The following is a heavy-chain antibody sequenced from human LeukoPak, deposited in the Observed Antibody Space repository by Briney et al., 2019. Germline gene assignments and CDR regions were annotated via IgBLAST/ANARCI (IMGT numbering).Heavy chain of an antibody. CDR2: IRYDGSNK. J-gene: IGHJ6*03. CDR1: GFTFSSYG. CDR3: ARAAMAAARIYYYMDV. Sequence: GGSLRLSCAASGFTFSSYGMYWVRQAPGKGLEWVAFIRYDGSNKYYADSVKGRFTVSRDNSKNTLYLQMNSLRAEDTAVYYCARAAMAAARIYYYMDVWGKGTTVTVSS. V-gene: IGHV3-30*02. D-gene: IGHD6-6*01.